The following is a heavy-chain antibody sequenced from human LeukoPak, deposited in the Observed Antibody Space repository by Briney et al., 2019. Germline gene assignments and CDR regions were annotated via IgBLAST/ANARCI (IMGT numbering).Heavy chain of an antibody. V-gene: IGHV6-1*01. CDR3: ARAFNWAFDH. CDR1: GDSVSSNSAG. CDR2: TYYRSKWYN. D-gene: IGHD7-27*01. J-gene: IGHJ4*02. Sequence: SQTLSLTCAISGDSVSSNSAGWNWLRQSPSRGLEWLGRTYYRSKWYNSYALSVKSRITINPDTSKNQFSLQLNSVTPEDTAVYYCARAFNWAFDHWGQGTLVTVSS.